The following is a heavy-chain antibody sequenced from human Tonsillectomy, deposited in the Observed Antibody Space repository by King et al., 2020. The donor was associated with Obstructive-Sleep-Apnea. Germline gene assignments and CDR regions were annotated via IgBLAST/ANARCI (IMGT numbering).Heavy chain of an antibody. V-gene: IGHV4-39*07. Sequence: QLQESGPGLMKPSETLSLTCTVSGGSISSSSYYWGWIRQPPGKGLEWIGSIYYSGSTYYNPSLKSRVTISVDTSKNQFSLKLSSVTAADTAVYYCARVNDFWSGYYLFDPWGQGTLVTVSS. D-gene: IGHD3-3*01. CDR1: GGSISSSSYY. CDR2: IYYSGST. J-gene: IGHJ5*02. CDR3: ARVNDFWSGYYLFDP.